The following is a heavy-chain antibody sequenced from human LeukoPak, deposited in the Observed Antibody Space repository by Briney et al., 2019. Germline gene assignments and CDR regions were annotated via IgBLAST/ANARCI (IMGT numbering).Heavy chain of an antibody. D-gene: IGHD4-17*01. J-gene: IGHJ4*02. CDR1: GDSMSGYY. Sequence: SETLSLTCSVSGDSMSGYYWSWIRQPPGKGLEWIGYMFYSGTTSYNPSLKSRVTMSVDTSKNQFSLKLSSVTAADTAVYYCAREVPQVTNFDYWGQGTLVTVSS. V-gene: IGHV4-59*12. CDR3: AREVPQVTNFDY. CDR2: MFYSGTT.